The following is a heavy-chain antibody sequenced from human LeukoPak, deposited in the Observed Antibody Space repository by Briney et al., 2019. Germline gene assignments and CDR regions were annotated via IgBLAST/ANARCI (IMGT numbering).Heavy chain of an antibody. D-gene: IGHD4-17*01. CDR1: GFTFSSNY. CDR2: IYSGGRT. CDR3: ARDSTTVTGGIFDY. V-gene: IGHV3-53*01. Sequence: GGXXXXXCAASGFTFSSNYMSWVRQAPGKGLEWVSVIYSGGRTYYTDSVKGRLTISRDNSKNTLYLQMNSLRAEDTAVYYCARDSTTVTGGIFDYWGQGTLVTVSS. J-gene: IGHJ4*02.